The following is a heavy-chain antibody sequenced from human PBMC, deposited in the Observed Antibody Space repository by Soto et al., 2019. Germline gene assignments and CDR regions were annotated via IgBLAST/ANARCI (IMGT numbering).Heavy chain of an antibody. CDR1: GFSLSTSGVG. CDR3: AHLARKMYYYDSSGSYFQH. Sequence: QCTLKESGATLVEPTQTLTLTCTFSGFSLSTSGVGVGWIRQPPGKALEWLALIYWDDDKRYSPSLKSRLTITKVTSKNQVFVTMTNMDPVDTATYYCAHLARKMYYYDSSGSYFQHWGQGTLVTVSS. CDR2: IYWDDDK. J-gene: IGHJ1*01. V-gene: IGHV2-5*02. D-gene: IGHD3-22*01.